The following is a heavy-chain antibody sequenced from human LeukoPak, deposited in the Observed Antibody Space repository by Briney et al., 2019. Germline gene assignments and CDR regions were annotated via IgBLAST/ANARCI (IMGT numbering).Heavy chain of an antibody. V-gene: IGHV1-2*02. D-gene: IGHD4-17*01. CDR1: GYTFTGYY. CDR3: AMTTVTTTGMDV. Sequence: ASVKVSCKASGYTFTGYYMHWVRQAPGQGLEWMGWINPNSGGTNYAQKFQGRVTMTRDTSISTAYMELSRLRSDDTAVYYCAMTTVTTTGMDVWGQGTTVTVSS. J-gene: IGHJ6*02. CDR2: INPNSGGT.